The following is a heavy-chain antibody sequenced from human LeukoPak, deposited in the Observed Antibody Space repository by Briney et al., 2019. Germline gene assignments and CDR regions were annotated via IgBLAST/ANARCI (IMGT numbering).Heavy chain of an antibody. D-gene: IGHD6-19*01. CDR3: ARIYGDGWYADH. CDR1: GFTVSSHC. Sequence: SGGSLRLSCAASGFTVSSHCMSWVRQAPGKGLEWVSIIYIGGITWYADSMKGRITISRDNSKNTLYLQMDSLRAEDTAVYSCARIYGDGWYADHWGQGTLVTVSS. V-gene: IGHV3-53*01. CDR2: IYIGGIT. J-gene: IGHJ4*02.